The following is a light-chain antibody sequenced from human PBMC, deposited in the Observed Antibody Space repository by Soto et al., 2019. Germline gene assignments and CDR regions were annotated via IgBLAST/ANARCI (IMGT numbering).Light chain of an antibody. CDR2: AAS. Sequence: DIQVTQSPSSRSASVGDRVTITCRASQSISSYLNWYQQKPGKAPKLLIYAASSLQSGVPSRFSGSGSGTDFTLTISSLQPEDFATYYCQQSYSTPRTFGQGTKVDIK. CDR3: QQSYSTPRT. J-gene: IGKJ1*01. V-gene: IGKV1-39*01. CDR1: QSISSY.